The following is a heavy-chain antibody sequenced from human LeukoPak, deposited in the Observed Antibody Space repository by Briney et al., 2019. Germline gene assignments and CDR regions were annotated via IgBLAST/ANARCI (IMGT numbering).Heavy chain of an antibody. D-gene: IGHD3-10*02. CDR1: GFTFSSYE. V-gene: IGHV3-48*03. Sequence: PGGSLRLSCAASGFTFSSYEMNWVRQAPGKGLEWVSYISGSGSTIYYADSVKGRFTISRDNAKNSLYLQMNSLRAEETAVYYCAELGITMIGGVWGKGTTVTISS. J-gene: IGHJ6*04. CDR3: AELGITMIGGV. CDR2: ISGSGSTI.